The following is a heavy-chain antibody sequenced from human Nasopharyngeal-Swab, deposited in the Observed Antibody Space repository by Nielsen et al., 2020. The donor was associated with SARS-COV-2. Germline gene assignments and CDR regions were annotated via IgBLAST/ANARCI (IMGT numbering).Heavy chain of an antibody. D-gene: IGHD2-15*01. V-gene: IGHV4-31*03. CDR2: IYYSGST. CDR1: GGSISSGGYY. CDR3: ATCGGSCYSDAFDI. Sequence: SETLSLTCTVSGGSISSGGYYWSWIRQHPGKGLEWIGYIYYSGSTNYNPSLKSRVTISVDTSKNQFSLKLSSVTAADTAVYYCATCGGSCYSDAFDIWGQGTMVTVSS. J-gene: IGHJ3*02.